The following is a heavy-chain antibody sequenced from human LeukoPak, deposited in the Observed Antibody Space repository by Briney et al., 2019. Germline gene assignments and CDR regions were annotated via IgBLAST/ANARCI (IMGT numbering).Heavy chain of an antibody. Sequence: SETLSLTCAVSGGSSSGYYWSWIRQPPGKGLEWSGEINHSGSTNYNPSLKSRVTISVDTSKNEFSLKLSSVTAADTAVYYCARTGFLDYYDSSGYYSTGAFDYWGQGTLVTVSS. V-gene: IGHV4-34*01. J-gene: IGHJ4*02. D-gene: IGHD3-22*01. CDR3: ARTGFLDYYDSSGYYSTGAFDY. CDR2: INHSGST. CDR1: GGSSSGYY.